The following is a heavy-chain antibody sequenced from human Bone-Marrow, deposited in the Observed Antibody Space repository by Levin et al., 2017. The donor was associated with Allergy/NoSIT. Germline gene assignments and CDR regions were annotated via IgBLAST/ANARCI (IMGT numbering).Heavy chain of an antibody. CDR3: AREPAQFRYCSSTSCYASDSVPHAFDS. J-gene: IGHJ3*02. D-gene: IGHD2-2*01. Sequence: SETLSLTCTVSGGSISSGGYYWSWIRQHPGKGLEWIGYIYYSGSTYYNPSLKSRVTISVDTSKNQFSLKLSSVTAADTAVYYCAREPAQFRYCSSTSCYASDSVPHAFDSWGQGTMVTVSS. CDR2: IYYSGST. V-gene: IGHV4-31*03. CDR1: GGSISSGGYY.